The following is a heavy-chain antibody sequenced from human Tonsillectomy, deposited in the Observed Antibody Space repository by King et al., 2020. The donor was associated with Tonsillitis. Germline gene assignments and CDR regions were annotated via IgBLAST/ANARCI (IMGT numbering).Heavy chain of an antibody. Sequence: VQLVESGGGVVQPGRSLRLSCAASGFTFSSYAMHWVRQAPGKGLEWVAVISFDGSNKDYAASVKGRFTISRDNSKNTLSLQMNSLRTEDTAVYCCARRDGALDYYYYGMDVWGQGTTVTVSS. CDR1: GFTFSSYA. D-gene: IGHD4-17*01. V-gene: IGHV3-30-3*01. CDR2: ISFDGSNK. J-gene: IGHJ6*02. CDR3: ARRDGALDYYYYGMDV.